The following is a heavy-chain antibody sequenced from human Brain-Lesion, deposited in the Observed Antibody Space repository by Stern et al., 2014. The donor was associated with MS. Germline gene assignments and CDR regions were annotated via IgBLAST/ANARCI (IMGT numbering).Heavy chain of an antibody. V-gene: IGHV3-9*01. J-gene: IGHJ4*02. Sequence: EVQLLESGGDLVQPGRSLRLSCAAFGFTFDDYAMHWVRQAPGKGLEWVAGISWNSGTIGYADSVKGRFTTSRDNASSSLYLQMNSLSPEDTALYYWARDKPGSSAYFAYWGRGTLVPVSS. D-gene: IGHD3-10*01. CDR1: GFTFDDYA. CDR3: ARDKPGSSAYFAY. CDR2: ISWNSGTI.